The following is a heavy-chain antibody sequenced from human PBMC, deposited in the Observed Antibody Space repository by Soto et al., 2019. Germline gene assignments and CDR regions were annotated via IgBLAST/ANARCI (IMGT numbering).Heavy chain of an antibody. Sequence: SGGSLRLSCEASGFSFSNHWMSWVRQAPGKGLEWVASIQENENVKKYGNSVNGRFTVSRDNAKNSVYLHMNNLRAEDTAVYYCLRVSGRNFDHWGQGTPVTVSS. J-gene: IGHJ4*02. CDR1: GFSFSNHW. D-gene: IGHD1-26*01. CDR3: LRVSGRNFDH. CDR2: IQENENVK. V-gene: IGHV3-7*04.